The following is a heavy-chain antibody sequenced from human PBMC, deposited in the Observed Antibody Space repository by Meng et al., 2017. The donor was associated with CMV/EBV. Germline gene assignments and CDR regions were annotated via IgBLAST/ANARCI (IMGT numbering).Heavy chain of an antibody. D-gene: IGHD6-19*01. V-gene: IGHV4-34*01. CDR1: GGSFSGYY. CDR2: INHSGST. J-gene: IGHJ6*02. Sequence: GSLRLSCAVYGGSFSGYYWSWIRQPPGKGLEWTGEINHSGSTNYNPSLKSRVTISVDTSKNQFSLKLSSVTAADTAVYYCARQRSSGWLYYYYGMDVWGQGTTVTVSS. CDR3: ARQRSSGWLYYYYGMDV.